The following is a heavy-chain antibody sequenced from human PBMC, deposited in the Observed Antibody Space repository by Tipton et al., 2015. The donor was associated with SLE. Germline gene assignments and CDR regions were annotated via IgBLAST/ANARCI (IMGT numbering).Heavy chain of an antibody. Sequence: SLRLSCAASGFTFSSYWMHWVRQAPGKRLVWVSRIYTDGSRTHYADSVRGRFTISRDNAKNTLYLQMNSLRAEDTAVYYCARGIAAAGYDAFDIWGQGTMVTVSS. D-gene: IGHD6-13*01. CDR3: ARGIAAAGYDAFDI. J-gene: IGHJ3*02. CDR2: IYTDGSRT. CDR1: GFTFSSYW. V-gene: IGHV3-74*01.